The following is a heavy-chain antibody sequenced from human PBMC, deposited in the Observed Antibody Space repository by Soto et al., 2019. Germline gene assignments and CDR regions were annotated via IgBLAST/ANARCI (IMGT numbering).Heavy chain of an antibody. V-gene: IGHV3-21*01. J-gene: IGHJ4*02. CDR3: ARDNLAFQGAFDL. CDR1: GFVFSDFQ. D-gene: IGHD3-16*01. CDR2: ITGTSAFT. Sequence: KAVGSLRLSCAASGFVFSDFQFNWVRQAPGGGLEWLSSITGTSAFTEYAESIEGRFTISRDNPNKLLFLHMDNLRPEDTAVYYCARDNLAFQGAFDLWGQGTLVTVS.